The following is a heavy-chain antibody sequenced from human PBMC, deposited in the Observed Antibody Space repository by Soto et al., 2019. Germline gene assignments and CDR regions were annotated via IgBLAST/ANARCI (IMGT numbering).Heavy chain of an antibody. Sequence: QAQLVESGGSVVQPGRSLRLSCAASGFTFNNYGIHWVRQAPGKGLEWVAAISNDGSADYYADSVKGRFTISRDNPKNTVYLKMNNLKSEDTAVYSCANQERGSYFGYWGQGTLVTVS. J-gene: IGHJ4*02. CDR3: ANQERGSYFGY. CDR1: GFTFNNYG. V-gene: IGHV3-30*18. CDR2: ISNDGSAD. D-gene: IGHD3-16*01.